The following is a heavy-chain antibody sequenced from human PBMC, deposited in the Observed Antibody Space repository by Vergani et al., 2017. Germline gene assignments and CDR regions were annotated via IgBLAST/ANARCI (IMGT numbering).Heavy chain of an antibody. V-gene: IGHV4-39*07. D-gene: IGHD2-2*01. J-gene: IGHJ4*02. CDR1: GYSISSSSYY. CDR2: IHYSGST. CDR3: ARVAVVVPAAIIPPDY. Sequence: QVQLQESGPGLVKPSETLSLPCTVSGYSISSSSYYWGWIRQPPGKGLEWIGGIHYSGSTYYNPSLKSRVTISVDTSNNQFSLKLSSVTAADTAVYYCARVAVVVPAAIIPPDYGGQGTLVTVSS.